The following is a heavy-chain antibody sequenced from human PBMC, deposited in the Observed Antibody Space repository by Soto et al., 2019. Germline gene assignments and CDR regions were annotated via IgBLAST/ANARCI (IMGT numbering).Heavy chain of an antibody. J-gene: IGHJ6*02. CDR1: GFAFSDHY. CDR2: INPSGSTT. CDR3: ARGHHSMEL. Sequence: QVQLVESGGGLAKPGGSLRLSGAAYGFAFSDHYMTWIRQAPGKGLEWISYINPSGSTTDYADSVRGRFTISRDNAENSLYLQMNSLRAEDTALYYCARGHHSMELWGQGATVTVSS. V-gene: IGHV3-11*04.